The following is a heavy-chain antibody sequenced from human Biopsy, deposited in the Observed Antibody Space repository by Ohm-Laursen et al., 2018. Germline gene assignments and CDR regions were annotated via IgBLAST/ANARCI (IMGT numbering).Heavy chain of an antibody. CDR3: AKHGSGWTGDDALHI. V-gene: IGHV4-59*08. CDR1: GGSISGSS. J-gene: IGHJ3*02. CDR2: ISYSGST. D-gene: IGHD6-19*01. Sequence: SETLSLTCTVSGGSISGSSWSWIRQAPGRGLEWVGYISYSGSTSNNPSPKSRITISVDTSKNQISLKVTSVTAADTAVYYCAKHGSGWTGDDALHIWGQGTMVTVSS.